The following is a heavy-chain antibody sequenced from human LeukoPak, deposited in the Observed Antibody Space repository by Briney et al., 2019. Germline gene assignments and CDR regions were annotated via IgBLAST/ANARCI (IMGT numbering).Heavy chain of an antibody. CDR3: ARPVPSRLGWFDP. J-gene: IGHJ5*02. D-gene: IGHD1-1*01. Sequence: SETLSLTCTVSGGSTSSSSYYWGWIRQPPGKGLEWIGNISYSGSTYYSPSLKSRVTISVDTSKNQFSLKLSSVTAADTAVYYCARPVPSRLGWFDPWGQGTLVTVSS. CDR2: ISYSGST. V-gene: IGHV4-39*01. CDR1: GGSTSSSSYY.